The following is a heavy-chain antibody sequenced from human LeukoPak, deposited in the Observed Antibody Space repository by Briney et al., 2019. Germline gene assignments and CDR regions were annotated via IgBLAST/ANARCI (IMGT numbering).Heavy chain of an antibody. V-gene: IGHV4-61*08. Sequence: LSLTCTVSGGSISSGGYYWSWIRQPPGKGLEWIGYIYDSGSTNYNPSLKSRVTISVDTSKNQFSLKLSSVTAADTAVYYCARGGSGYDSFYYYGMDVWGQGTTVTVSS. CDR3: ARGGSGYDSFYYYGMDV. CDR2: IYDSGST. D-gene: IGHD5-12*01. CDR1: GGSISSGGYY. J-gene: IGHJ6*02.